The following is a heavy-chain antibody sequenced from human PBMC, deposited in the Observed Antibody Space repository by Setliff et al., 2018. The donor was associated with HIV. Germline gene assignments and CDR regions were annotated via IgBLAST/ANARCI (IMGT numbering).Heavy chain of an antibody. J-gene: IGHJ2*01. V-gene: IGHV1-69*13. CDR2: IIPIFGST. D-gene: IGHD3-10*01. Sequence: SVKVSCKASGGTFSNYAISWVRQAPGQGLEWMGGIIPIFGSTKYAQKFQDRVIITADESTHTADMELSSLRSEDTAVYYCARDDHYYDSGSFYSDWYFNLWGHGTLVTVSS. CDR1: GGTFSNYA. CDR3: ARDDHYYDSGSFYSDWYFNL.